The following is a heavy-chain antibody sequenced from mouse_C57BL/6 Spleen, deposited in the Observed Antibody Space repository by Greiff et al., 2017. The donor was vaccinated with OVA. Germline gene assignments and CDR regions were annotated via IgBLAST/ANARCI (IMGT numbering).Heavy chain of an antibody. V-gene: IGHV1-7*01. J-gene: IGHJ3*01. CDR3: VNWDGGAY. D-gene: IGHD4-1*01. CDR1: GYTFTSYW. Sequence: VQLQQSGAELAKPGASVKLSCKASGYTFTSYWMHWVKQRPGQGLEWIGYINPSSGYTKYNQKFKGKATLTADKSSSTAYMQLSSRTYEDSAGYYCVNWDGGAYWGQGTLVTVSA. CDR2: INPSSGYT.